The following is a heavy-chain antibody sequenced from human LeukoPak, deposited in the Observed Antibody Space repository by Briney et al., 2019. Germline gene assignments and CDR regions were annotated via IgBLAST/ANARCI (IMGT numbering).Heavy chain of an antibody. J-gene: IGHJ4*02. CDR2: IYYSGST. CDR3: ARRVVSSNWEYDY. CDR1: GGSISSGDYS. V-gene: IGHV4-30-4*01. Sequence: PSETLSLTCTVSGGSISSGDYSWSWIRQPPGKGLEWIGYIYYSGSTNYNPSLKSRVTISVDTSKNQFSLKLSSVTAADTAVYYCARRVVSSNWEYDYWGQGTLVTVSS. D-gene: IGHD6-13*01.